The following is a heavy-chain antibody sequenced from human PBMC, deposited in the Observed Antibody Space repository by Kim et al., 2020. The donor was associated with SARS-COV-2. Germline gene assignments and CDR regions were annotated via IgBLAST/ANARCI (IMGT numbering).Heavy chain of an antibody. CDR1: GYSFTSYW. CDR3: ARGLSTTSSHYYGMDV. V-gene: IGHV5-51*01. J-gene: IGHJ6*02. CDR2: IYPGDSDT. Sequence: GESLKISCKGSGYSFTSYWIGWVRQMPGKGLEWMGIIYPGDSDTRYSPSFQGQVTISADKSISTAYLQWSSLKASDTAMYYCARGLSTTSSHYYGMDVWGQGTTVTVSS. D-gene: IGHD1-1*01.